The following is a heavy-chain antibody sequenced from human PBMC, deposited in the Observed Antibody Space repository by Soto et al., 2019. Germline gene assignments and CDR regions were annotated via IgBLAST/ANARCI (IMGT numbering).Heavy chain of an antibody. CDR3: ACGWPAYFDY. V-gene: IGHV4-59*01. Sequence: QVQLQESGPGLVKPSETLSLTCTVSGGSISSYYWRWIRQPPGKGLEWIGYIYYSGSTNYNPSLKSRVTISVDTSKNQFSLKLSSVTAADTAVYYCACGWPAYFDYWGQGTLVTVSS. CDR2: IYYSGST. CDR1: GGSISSYY. J-gene: IGHJ4*02. D-gene: IGHD6-19*01.